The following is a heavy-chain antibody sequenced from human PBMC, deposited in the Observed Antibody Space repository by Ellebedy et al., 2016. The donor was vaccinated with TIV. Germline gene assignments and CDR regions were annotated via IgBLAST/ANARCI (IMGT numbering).Heavy chain of an antibody. V-gene: IGHV3-7*01. CDR3: ATDGSYGDYRSPAHASVM. CDR2: IRQDGSDM. J-gene: IGHJ3*02. CDR1: GFTFSSYW. Sequence: GGSLRLSCAASGFTFSSYWMSWVRQAPGKGLEWVANIRQDGSDMYYVDSVKGRFTISRDNAKNSLYLLMNNLSAEDTGVYYCATDGSYGDYRSPAHASVMWGQGTLVSVSS. D-gene: IGHD4-17*01.